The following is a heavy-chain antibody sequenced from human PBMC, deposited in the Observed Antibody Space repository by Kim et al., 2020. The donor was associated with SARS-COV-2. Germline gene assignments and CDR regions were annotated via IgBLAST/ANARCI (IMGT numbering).Heavy chain of an antibody. D-gene: IGHD2-15*01. CDR2: ISYDGSNK. J-gene: IGHJ4*02. V-gene: IGHV3-30*04. CDR1: GFTFSSYA. Sequence: GGSLRLSCAASGFTFSSYAMHWVRQAPGKGLEWVAVISYDGSNKYYADSVKGRFTISRDNSKNTLYLQMNSLRAEDTAVYYCARESPEGGGNFDYWGQGT. CDR3: ARESPEGGGNFDY.